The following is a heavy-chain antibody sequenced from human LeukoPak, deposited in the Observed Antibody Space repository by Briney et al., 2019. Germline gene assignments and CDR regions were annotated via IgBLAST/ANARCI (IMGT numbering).Heavy chain of an antibody. CDR3: ARVGMVTRWFDP. CDR1: GGTFSSYA. V-gene: IGHV1-69*05. Sequence: SVKVSCKASGGTFSSYAISWVRQAPGQGLEWMGGIIPIFGTANYAQKFQGRVTITTDESTSTAYMELSSLRSEDTAVYYCARVGMVTRWFDPWGQGTPVTVSS. D-gene: IGHD5-18*01. J-gene: IGHJ5*02. CDR2: IIPIFGTA.